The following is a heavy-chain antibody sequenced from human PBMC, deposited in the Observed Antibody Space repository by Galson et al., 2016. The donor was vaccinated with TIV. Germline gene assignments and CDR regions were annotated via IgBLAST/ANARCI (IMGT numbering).Heavy chain of an antibody. CDR3: VKDSRIGAMLMGYGLDV. D-gene: IGHD2-8*01. J-gene: IGHJ6*02. V-gene: IGHV3-9*01. CDR1: GFIFADYA. CDR2: ISWNGGSI. Sequence: SLRLSCAASGFIFADYAMHWVRQGPGKGLEWVSGISWNGGSIGYADSVKGRFPISRDNAKNSLYLQINSLRTEDTALYYCVKDSRIGAMLMGYGLDVWGQGTTVTVSS.